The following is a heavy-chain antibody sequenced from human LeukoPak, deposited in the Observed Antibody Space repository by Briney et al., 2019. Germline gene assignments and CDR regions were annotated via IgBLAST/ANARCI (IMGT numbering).Heavy chain of an antibody. CDR2: ISSSSSTI. CDR3: ARAPGGGNPDDAFDI. J-gene: IGHJ3*02. Sequence: GGSLRLSCAASGFTFSSHSMTWVRQAPGKGLEWVSYISSSSSTIYYADSVKGRFTIPRDNAKNSLYLQMNSLRAEDTAVYYCARAPGGGNPDDAFDIWGQGTMVTVSS. D-gene: IGHD2-15*01. CDR1: GFTFSSHS. V-gene: IGHV3-48*01.